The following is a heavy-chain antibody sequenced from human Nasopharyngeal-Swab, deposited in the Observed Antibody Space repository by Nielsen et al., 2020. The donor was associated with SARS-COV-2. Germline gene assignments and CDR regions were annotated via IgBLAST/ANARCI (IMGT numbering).Heavy chain of an antibody. J-gene: IGHJ4*02. CDR1: GFTFTSSY. CDR3: AEDVRYSESPGGY. Sequence: ASVKVSCKASGFTFTSSYMHWVRQAPGQGLEWMGWISAYNGNTNYAQKLQGRVTMTTDTSTSTAYMELSSLRSDDTAVYYCAEDVRYSESPGGYWGQGTLVTVSS. CDR2: ISAYNGNT. V-gene: IGHV1-18*01. D-gene: IGHD1-26*01.